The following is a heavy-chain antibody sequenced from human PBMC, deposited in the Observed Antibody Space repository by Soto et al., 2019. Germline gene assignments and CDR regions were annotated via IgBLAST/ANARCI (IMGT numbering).Heavy chain of an antibody. J-gene: IGHJ4*02. D-gene: IGHD3-22*01. CDR3: AKVFYYYDSSGYYYFDY. Sequence: GGSLRLSCAASGFTFSSYAVSWVRQAPGKGPEWISSISGSGSTIYYADSVKGRFTISRDNSKDTLYLQMSSLRAEDTAVYYCAKVFYYYDSSGYYYFDYWGQGTLVTVSS. V-gene: IGHV3-23*01. CDR2: ISGSGSTI. CDR1: GFTFSSYA.